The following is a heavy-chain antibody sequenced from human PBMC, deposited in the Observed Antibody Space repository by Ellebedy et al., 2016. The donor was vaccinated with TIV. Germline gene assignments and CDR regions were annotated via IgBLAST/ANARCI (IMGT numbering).Heavy chain of an antibody. J-gene: IGHJ4*02. Sequence: GESLKISCAASGFTFSNFAMHWVRQAPGKGLEWVAVISYDGSNKYYADSVKGRFTISRDNSKNTVYLQMNSLRAEDTAVYYCARDPQFISYYFDYWGQGTLVTVSS. D-gene: IGHD3-10*01. CDR3: ARDPQFISYYFDY. CDR1: GFTFSNFA. CDR2: ISYDGSNK. V-gene: IGHV3-30-3*01.